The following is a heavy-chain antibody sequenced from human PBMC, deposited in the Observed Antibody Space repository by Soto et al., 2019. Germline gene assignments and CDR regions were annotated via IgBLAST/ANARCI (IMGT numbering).Heavy chain of an antibody. D-gene: IGHD2-15*01. CDR2: VYHNGTS. J-gene: IGHJ6*02. CDR1: GGSIRSTNW. CDR3: ARDLDRYCSVTSCHAMDV. Sequence: VHLQESGPGLVKPSGTVSLTCVVSGGSIRSTNWWAWVRQTPGKGLEWIGEVYHNGTSNYNPSLKGRATISVDRSKDQVSLRLNSVIDADTAVYYCARDLDRYCSVTSCHAMDVWGQGTPVTVSS. V-gene: IGHV4-4*02.